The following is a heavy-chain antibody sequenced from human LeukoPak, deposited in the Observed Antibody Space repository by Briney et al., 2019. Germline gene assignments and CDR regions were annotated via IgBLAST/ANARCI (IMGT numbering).Heavy chain of an antibody. Sequence: GGPLRLSCAASGFTFSSYEMNWVRQAPGKGLEWVSYISSSGSTIYYTDSVKGRFTISRDNAKNSLYLQMNSLRAEDTAVYYCAELGITMIGGVWGKGTTVTVSS. V-gene: IGHV3-48*03. CDR3: AELGITMIGGV. J-gene: IGHJ6*04. D-gene: IGHD3-10*02. CDR1: GFTFSSYE. CDR2: ISSSGSTI.